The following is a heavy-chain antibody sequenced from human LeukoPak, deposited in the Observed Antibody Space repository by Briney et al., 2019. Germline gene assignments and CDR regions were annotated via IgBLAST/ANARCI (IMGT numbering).Heavy chain of an antibody. D-gene: IGHD5-24*01. V-gene: IGHV1-69*05. Sequence: SVKVSCKASGGTFSSYAISWVRQAPGQGLEWMGGIIPISGTANYAQKFQGRVTITTDESTSTAYMELSSLRSEDTAVYYCAGRRDGYNFDAFDIWGQGTMVTVSS. CDR3: AGRRDGYNFDAFDI. CDR2: IIPISGTA. J-gene: IGHJ3*02. CDR1: GGTFSSYA.